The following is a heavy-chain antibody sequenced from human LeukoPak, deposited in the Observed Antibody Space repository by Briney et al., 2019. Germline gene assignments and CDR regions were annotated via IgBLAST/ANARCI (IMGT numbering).Heavy chain of an antibody. D-gene: IGHD2-2*02. J-gene: IGHJ1*01. CDR1: SYSISSGYY. Sequence: SETLSLTCAVSSYSISSGYYWGWIRQPPGKGLEWIGSIYHSGSTYYNPSLKSRVTISVDTSKNQFSLKLSSVTAADTAVYYCARSLIYCSSTSCYKRYFQHWGQGTLVTVSS. CDR2: IYHSGST. V-gene: IGHV4-38-2*01. CDR3: ARSLIYCSSTSCYKRYFQH.